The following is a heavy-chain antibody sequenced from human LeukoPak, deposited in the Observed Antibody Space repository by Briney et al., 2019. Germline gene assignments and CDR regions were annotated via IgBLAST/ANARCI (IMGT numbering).Heavy chain of an antibody. CDR1: GFSLRTSGVG. J-gene: IGHJ4*02. V-gene: IGHV2-5*02. CDR2: IYWDDDK. CDR3: AHRRRSGSLLAGGTFDY. D-gene: IGHD1-26*01. Sequence: SGPALAKPTQTLTLTCDLSGFSLRTSGVGVGWIRQPPGQALEWLALIYWDDDKRFSPSLKSRLTISKDTSKNQVVLKVANMDPADTGTYYCAHRRRSGSLLAGGTFDYWGQGILVTVSS.